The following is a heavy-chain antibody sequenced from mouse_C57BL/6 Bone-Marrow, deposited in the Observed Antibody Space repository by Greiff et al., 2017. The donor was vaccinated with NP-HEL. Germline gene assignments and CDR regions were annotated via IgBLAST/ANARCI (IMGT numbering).Heavy chain of an antibody. J-gene: IGHJ1*03. D-gene: IGHD4-1*01. CDR1: GYTFTSSW. CDR3: ARSEGTGTWYCDV. V-gene: IGHV1-64*01. Sequence: QVQLQQPGAELVKPGASVKLSCKASGYTFTSSWMHWVKQRPGQGLAWIGMIHPYSGSTNYNEKSKSKATMTVDKSSSTAYMQLSSLTSEDSAVYDCARSEGTGTWYCDVWGTGTTVTVSS. CDR2: IHPYSGST.